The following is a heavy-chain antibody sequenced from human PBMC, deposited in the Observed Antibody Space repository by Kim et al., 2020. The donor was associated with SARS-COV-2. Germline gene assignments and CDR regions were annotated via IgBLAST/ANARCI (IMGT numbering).Heavy chain of an antibody. Sequence: SETLSLTCTVSGGSISSYYWSWIRQPPGKGLEWIGYIYYSGSTNYNPSLKSRVTISVDTSKNQFSLKLSSVTAADTAVYYCARSPANWYGSGSYDYYYGMDVWGQGTTVTVS. CDR3: ARSPANWYGSGSYDYYYGMDV. J-gene: IGHJ6*02. V-gene: IGHV4-59*01. CDR1: GGSISSYY. CDR2: IYYSGST. D-gene: IGHD3-10*01.